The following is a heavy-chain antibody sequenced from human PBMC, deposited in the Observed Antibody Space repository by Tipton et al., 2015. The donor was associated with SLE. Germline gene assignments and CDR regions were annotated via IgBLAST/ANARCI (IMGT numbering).Heavy chain of an antibody. CDR3: ARGYSSSSFSVYYFDY. D-gene: IGHD6-6*01. CDR1: GSTLSRGGYH. Sequence: TLSLTCSVSGSTLSRGGYHWSWIRQHPGKGLEWLAYTDYGGTTYYNPSLESRLTTSVDRSRNQFSLKVSSVTAADTAVYYCARGYSSSSFSVYYFDYWGQGTLVTVSS. CDR2: TDYGGTT. V-gene: IGHV4-31*03. J-gene: IGHJ4*02.